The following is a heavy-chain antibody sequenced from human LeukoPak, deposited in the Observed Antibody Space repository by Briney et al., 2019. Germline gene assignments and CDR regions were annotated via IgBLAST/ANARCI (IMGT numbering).Heavy chain of an antibody. Sequence: SSETLSLTCTVSGGSITSYYWSWIRQPPGKGLEWIGYISYSGSTNYNPSLKSRVTISIDTSKNQFSLKLTSVTAADTAVYYCASGGYCSSTSCYPNWFDPWGQGTLVTVSS. CDR2: ISYSGST. J-gene: IGHJ5*02. CDR3: ASGGYCSSTSCYPNWFDP. D-gene: IGHD2-2*01. V-gene: IGHV4-59*01. CDR1: GGSITSYY.